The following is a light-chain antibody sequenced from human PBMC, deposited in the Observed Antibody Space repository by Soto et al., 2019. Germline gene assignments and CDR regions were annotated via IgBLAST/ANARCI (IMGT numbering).Light chain of an antibody. CDR3: QQYNNWPIT. CDR2: GAS. V-gene: IGKV3-15*01. CDR1: QSVADN. Sequence: VMTQSPATLSVSPGERVTLSCRSSQSVADNLAWFQQKPGQGPRLLIYGASTRATGIPARFSGSGSETDFTLTISSLQSEDFAVYYCQQYNNWPITFGQGTRLEI. J-gene: IGKJ5*01.